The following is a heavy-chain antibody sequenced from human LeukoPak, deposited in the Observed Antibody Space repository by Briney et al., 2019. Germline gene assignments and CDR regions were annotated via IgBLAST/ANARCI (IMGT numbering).Heavy chain of an antibody. Sequence: GAPVKVSCKASGYTFTRYYMHWVRQAPGQGLVWMGIINPSGGSTSYAQKFQGRVTMTRDTSTSTVYMELSSLRSEDTAVYYCARGGSSHYYDSSGYYKVWGQGTLVTVSS. CDR3: ARGGSSHYYDSSGYYKV. CDR2: INPSGGST. V-gene: IGHV1-46*01. J-gene: IGHJ4*02. D-gene: IGHD3-22*01. CDR1: GYTFTRYY.